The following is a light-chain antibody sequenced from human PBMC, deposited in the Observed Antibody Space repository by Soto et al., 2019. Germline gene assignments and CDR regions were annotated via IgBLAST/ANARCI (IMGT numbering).Light chain of an antibody. J-gene: IGKJ2*01. CDR1: QSGSSN. Sequence: EIVMTQSPATLSVSPGERATLACRASQSGSSNLAWYQQKPCQAPRPLIYGASTRATGIPARFSGSGSGTEFTLTISSLQSEDFAVYYCQQYNNWPPYTFGQGTKLESK. CDR3: QQYNNWPPYT. CDR2: GAS. V-gene: IGKV3-15*01.